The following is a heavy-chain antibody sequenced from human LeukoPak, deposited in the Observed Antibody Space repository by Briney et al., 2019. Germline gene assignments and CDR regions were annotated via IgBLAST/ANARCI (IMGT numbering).Heavy chain of an antibody. V-gene: IGHV4-59*12. CDR1: GGSISSYY. CDR2: IYYSGST. D-gene: IGHD4-17*01. J-gene: IGHJ4*02. Sequence: SETLSLTCTVSGGSISSYYWSWIRRPPGKGLEWIGYIYYSGSTNYNPSLKSRVTISVDTSKNQFSLKLSSVTAADTAVYYCARGTVTVTIDYWGQGTLVTVSS. CDR3: ARGTVTVTIDY.